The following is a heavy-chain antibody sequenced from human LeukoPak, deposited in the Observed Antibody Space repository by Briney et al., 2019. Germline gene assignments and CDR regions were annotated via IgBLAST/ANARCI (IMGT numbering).Heavy chain of an antibody. CDR3: ARAGSYRGYFDY. D-gene: IGHD1-26*01. J-gene: IGHJ4*02. CDR2: ISYSGNT. CDR1: GGSVSTYQ. V-gene: IGHV4-59*02. Sequence: SETLSLICTVSGGSVSTYQWGWIRQPPGKGLEWIAYISYSGNTAYNTSLKSRVTISVDTSKNQFSLKLSSVTAADTAVYYCARAGSYRGYFDYWGQGTLVTVSS.